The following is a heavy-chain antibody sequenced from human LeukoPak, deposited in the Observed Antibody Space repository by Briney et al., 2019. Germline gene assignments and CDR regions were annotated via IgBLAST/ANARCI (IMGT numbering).Heavy chain of an antibody. Sequence: GGSLRLSCAASGFTFSSYAMHWVRQAPGKGLEWVAVISYDGSNKYYADSVKGRFTISRDNSKNTLYLQMNSLRAEDTAVYYCARSIAVAGRGSDYWGQGTLVTVSS. D-gene: IGHD6-19*01. J-gene: IGHJ4*02. CDR3: ARSIAVAGRGSDY. CDR2: ISYDGSNK. V-gene: IGHV3-30-3*01. CDR1: GFTFSSYA.